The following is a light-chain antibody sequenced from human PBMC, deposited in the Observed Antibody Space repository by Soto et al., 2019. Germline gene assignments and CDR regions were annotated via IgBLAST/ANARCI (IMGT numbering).Light chain of an antibody. J-gene: IGLJ1*01. V-gene: IGLV2-14*01. CDR1: SIDVGAYNY. CDR3: SSYTTSSTYA. CDR2: EVN. Sequence: QSALTQPASVSGAPGQSITISCTGTSIDVGAYNYVSWYQQHPGKAPKLLIYEVNNRPSGVSNRFSGSKSGDTASLTISGLQAEDEADDYCSSYTTSSTYAFGTGTKLTVL.